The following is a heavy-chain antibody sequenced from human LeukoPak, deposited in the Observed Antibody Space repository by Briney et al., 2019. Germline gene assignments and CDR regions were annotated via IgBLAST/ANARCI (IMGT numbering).Heavy chain of an antibody. CDR3: ARRYSGSYLFDY. CDR1: GYTFTSYY. Sequence: ASVKVSCKASGYTFTSYYMHWVRQAPGQGLEWMGIINPSGGSTSYAQKFQGRVTMTRDTSISTAYMELSRLRSDDTAVYYCARRYSGSYLFDYWGQGTLVTVSS. CDR2: INPSGGST. D-gene: IGHD1-26*01. V-gene: IGHV1-46*01. J-gene: IGHJ4*02.